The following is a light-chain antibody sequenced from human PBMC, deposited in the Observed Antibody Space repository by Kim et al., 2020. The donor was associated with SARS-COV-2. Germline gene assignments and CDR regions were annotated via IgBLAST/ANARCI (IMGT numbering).Light chain of an antibody. J-gene: IGLJ2*01. CDR2: QDT. CDR3: QAWDSSTVV. CDR1: KLGNKY. V-gene: IGLV3-1*01. Sequence: SYELTQPPSVSVSPGQTASITCSGDKLGNKYACWYQHKAGQSPVPVIYQDTKRPSGIPERFSGSNSGNTATLTISGTQAMDEADYYCQAWDSSTVVFGGGTQLTVL.